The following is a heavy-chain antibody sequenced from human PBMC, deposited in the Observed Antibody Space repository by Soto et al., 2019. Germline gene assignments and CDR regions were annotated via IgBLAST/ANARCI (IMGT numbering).Heavy chain of an antibody. CDR1: GFTFSGYG. V-gene: IGHV3-33*01. Sequence: ESVGGVVQPGRSLRLSCAASGFTFSGYGMHWVRQAPGKGLEWVAVIWYDGSDKYYADSVKGRFTISRDNSKDTLYLQMNSLRAEDTAVYYCAREKGDGFDIWGQGTMVTVSS. J-gene: IGHJ3*02. CDR2: IWYDGSDK. CDR3: AREKGDGFDI.